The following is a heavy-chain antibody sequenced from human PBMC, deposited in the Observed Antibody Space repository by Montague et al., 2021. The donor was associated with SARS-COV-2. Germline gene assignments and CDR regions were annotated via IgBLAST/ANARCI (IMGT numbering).Heavy chain of an antibody. Sequence: SETLSLTCTVSGASISSYSWSWIRQPPGKGLEWIGYMYNSEKINYNPSLQSRATISVDTSKGQLSLKLNSVTAADTAVYFCARAIVSGLCSGGSCYKGYYYYMDVWGKGTTVTVSS. J-gene: IGHJ6*03. CDR1: GASISSYS. V-gene: IGHV4-59*13. D-gene: IGHD2-15*01. CDR2: MYNSEKI. CDR3: ARAIVSGLCSGGSCYKGYYYYMDV.